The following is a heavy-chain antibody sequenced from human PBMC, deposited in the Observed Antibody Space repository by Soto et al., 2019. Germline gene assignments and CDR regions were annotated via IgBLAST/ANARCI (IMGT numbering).Heavy chain of an antibody. Sequence: KPSETLSLTCTVSGGSISSYYWSWIRQPAGKGLEWIGRIYTSGSTNYNPSLKSRVTMSVDTSKNQFSLKLSSVTAADTAVYYCAREEESPGRQYYYGMDVWGQGTTVTVSS. V-gene: IGHV4-4*07. CDR2: IYTSGST. CDR3: AREEESPGRQYYYGMDV. CDR1: GGSISSYY. J-gene: IGHJ6*02.